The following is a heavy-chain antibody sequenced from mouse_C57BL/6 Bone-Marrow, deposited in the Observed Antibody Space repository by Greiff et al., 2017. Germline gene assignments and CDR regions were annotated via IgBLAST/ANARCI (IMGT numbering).Heavy chain of an antibody. J-gene: IGHJ4*01. V-gene: IGHV14-2*01. Sequence: VHVKQSGAELVKPGASVKLSCTASGFNIKDYYMHWVKQRTEQGLEWIGRIDPEDGETKYAPKFKGKATITADTSSNTAYRKLSSLTSEDTAVDYGARGTVVADYYAMDYWGQGTSVTVSS. CDR1: GFNIKDYY. D-gene: IGHD1-1*01. CDR3: ARGTVVADYYAMDY. CDR2: IDPEDGET.